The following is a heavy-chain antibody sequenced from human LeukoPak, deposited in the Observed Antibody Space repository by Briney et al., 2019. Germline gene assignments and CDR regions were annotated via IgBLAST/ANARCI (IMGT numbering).Heavy chain of an antibody. V-gene: IGHV1-18*01. CDR2: ISAYNGNT. CDR3: ARDGLSVYSYGRGWFDP. CDR1: GYTFTSYG. D-gene: IGHD5-18*01. Sequence: ASVKVSCKASGYTFTSYGISWVRQAPGQGLEWMGWISAYNGNTNYAQKLQGRVTMTTDTSTSTAYMELRSLRSDDTAVYYCARDGLSVYSYGRGWFDPWGQGTLVTVSS. J-gene: IGHJ5*02.